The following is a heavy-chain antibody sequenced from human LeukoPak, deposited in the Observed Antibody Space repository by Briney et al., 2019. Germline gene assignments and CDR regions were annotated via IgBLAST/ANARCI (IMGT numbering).Heavy chain of an antibody. V-gene: IGHV3-30*18. CDR3: AKDLASRYALDY. J-gene: IGHJ4*02. D-gene: IGHD3-3*02. Sequence: GGSLRLSCAASGFTFSSNGMHWVRQAPGKGLEWVAVISYDGSDKHYADSVKGRFTISRDNSKNMLYLQMNSLRAEDTGVYYCAKDLASRYALDYWGQGTLVTVSS. CDR1: GFTFSSNG. CDR2: ISYDGSDK.